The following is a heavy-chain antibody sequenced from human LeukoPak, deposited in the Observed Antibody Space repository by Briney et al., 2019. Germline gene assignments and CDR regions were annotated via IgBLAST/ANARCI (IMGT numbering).Heavy chain of an antibody. Sequence: SETLSLTCAVSGYSLNSGYYWGWIRQPPGKGLEWIGSIYHSGSTYYNPSLKSRVTISVDTSKNQFSLRLSSVTAADTAVYYCARLVGARSQADYWGQGTLVTVSS. CDR2: IYHSGST. CDR1: GYSLNSGYY. V-gene: IGHV4-38-2*01. CDR3: ARLVGARSQADY. J-gene: IGHJ4*02. D-gene: IGHD1-26*01.